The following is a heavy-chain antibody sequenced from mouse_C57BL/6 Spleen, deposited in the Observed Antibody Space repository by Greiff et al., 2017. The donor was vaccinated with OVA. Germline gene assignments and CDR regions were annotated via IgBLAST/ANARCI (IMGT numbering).Heavy chain of an antibody. CDR2: INPNNGGT. V-gene: IGHV1-26*01. J-gene: IGHJ2*01. CDR3: ARRSYYDYDGGFDY. Sequence: EVQLQQSGPELVKPGASVKISCKASGYTFTDYYMNWVKQSPGKSLEWIGDINPNNGGTSYNQKFKCKATLTVDKSSSTAYMELRSLTSEDSAVYYCARRSYYDYDGGFDYWGQGTTLTVSA. D-gene: IGHD2-4*01. CDR1: GYTFTDYY.